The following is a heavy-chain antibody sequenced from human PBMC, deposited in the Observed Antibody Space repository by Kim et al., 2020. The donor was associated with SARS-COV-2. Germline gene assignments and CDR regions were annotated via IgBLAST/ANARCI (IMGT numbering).Heavy chain of an antibody. D-gene: IGHD3-22*01. CDR3: AREQATPGLLLADLNWLDP. CDR2: IYYSGST. V-gene: IGHV4-59*12. Sequence: SETLSLTCTVSGGSISSYYWSWIRQPPGKGLEWIGYIYYSGSTNYNPSLKSRVTISVDTSKNQFSLKLSSVTAADTAVYYCAREQATPGLLLADLNWLDPWGQGTRVTVSS. CDR1: GGSISSYY. J-gene: IGHJ5*02.